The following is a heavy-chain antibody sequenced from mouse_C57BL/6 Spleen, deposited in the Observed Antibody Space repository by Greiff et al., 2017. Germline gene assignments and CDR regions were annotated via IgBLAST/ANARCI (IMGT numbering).Heavy chain of an antibody. D-gene: IGHD1-1*01. Sequence: DVQLQESGPGLVKPSQSLSLTCSVTGYSITSGYYWNWIRQFPGNKLEWMGYISYDGSNNYNPSLKNRISITRDTSKNQFFLKLNSVTTEDTATYYCARDHHYGSSSYYFDYWGQGTTLTVSS. CDR3: ARDHHYGSSSYYFDY. V-gene: IGHV3-6*01. CDR2: ISYDGSN. J-gene: IGHJ2*01. CDR1: GYSITSGYY.